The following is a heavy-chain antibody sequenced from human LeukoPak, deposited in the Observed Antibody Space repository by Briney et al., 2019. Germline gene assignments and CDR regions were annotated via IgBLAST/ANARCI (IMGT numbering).Heavy chain of an antibody. V-gene: IGHV4-61*02. Sequence: TLSLTCTVSGGSISSGSYYWSWIRQPAGKGLEWIGRIYTSGSTNYNPSLKSRVTISVDTSKNQLSLKLSSVTAADTAVYYCARGPDEQWLVPFDYWGQGTLVTVSS. D-gene: IGHD6-19*01. CDR3: ARGPDEQWLVPFDY. J-gene: IGHJ4*02. CDR1: GGSISSGSYY. CDR2: IYTSGST.